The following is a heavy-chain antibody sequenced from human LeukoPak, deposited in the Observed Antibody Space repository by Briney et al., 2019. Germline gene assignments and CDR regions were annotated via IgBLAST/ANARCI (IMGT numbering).Heavy chain of an antibody. CDR3: ARQSCSSTSCAGSLY. CDR2: IYPGDSDT. D-gene: IGHD2-2*01. Sequence: GESLQISCQGSGYSFTSYWIGWVRQMPGKGLEWMGIIYPGDSDTRYSPSFQGQVTISADKSISTAYLQWSSLKASDTAMYYCARQSCSSTSCAGSLYWGQGTLVTVSS. V-gene: IGHV5-51*01. J-gene: IGHJ4*02. CDR1: GYSFTSYW.